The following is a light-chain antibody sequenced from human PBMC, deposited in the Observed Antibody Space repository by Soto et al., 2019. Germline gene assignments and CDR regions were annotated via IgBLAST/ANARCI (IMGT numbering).Light chain of an antibody. CDR2: GAS. Sequence: EVVIPQSPAALSVSPGQRPTLSCRANESVSSNLAWYQQQLGQAPRLLIFGASTRATGIPARFSGSGSGTEFTLTISSLQSEDFAVYYCQQYYSTPLTFGGGTKVDI. CDR3: QQYYSTPLT. V-gene: IGKV3-15*01. CDR1: ESVSSN. J-gene: IGKJ4*01.